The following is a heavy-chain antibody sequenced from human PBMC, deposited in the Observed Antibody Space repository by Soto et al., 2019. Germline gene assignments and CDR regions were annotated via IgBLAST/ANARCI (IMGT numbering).Heavy chain of an antibody. CDR3: ARSEATGLDY. Sequence: QVQLQESGPGLVKPSGTLSLTCTVSGGSMSSSNWWNWVRQSPGKGLEWIGEAHHSGRTNYNPSLKSRVTISVAQSKTHFSLKLSSVTAADTAVYYCARSEATGLDYWGQGTLVTVSS. CDR2: AHHSGRT. CDR1: GGSMSSSNW. D-gene: IGHD1-26*01. V-gene: IGHV4-4*02. J-gene: IGHJ4*02.